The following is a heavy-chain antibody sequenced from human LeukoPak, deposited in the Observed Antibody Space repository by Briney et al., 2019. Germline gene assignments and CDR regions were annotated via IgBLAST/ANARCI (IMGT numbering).Heavy chain of an antibody. CDR2: ISGSGGST. Sequence: PGGSLRLSCAASGFTVSSSYMSWVRQAPGKGLEWVSVISGSGGSTYYADSVKGRFTISRDNSKNTLYLQMNSLRAEDTAVYYCAKIDYMRGARFDPWGQGTLVTVSS. J-gene: IGHJ5*02. CDR1: GFTVSSSY. V-gene: IGHV3-23*01. CDR3: AKIDYMRGARFDP. D-gene: IGHD4-11*01.